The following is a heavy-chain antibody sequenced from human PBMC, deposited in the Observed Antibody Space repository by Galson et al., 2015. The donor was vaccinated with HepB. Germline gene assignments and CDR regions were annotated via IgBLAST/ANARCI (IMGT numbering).Heavy chain of an antibody. V-gene: IGHV4-59*12. J-gene: IGHJ5*02. CDR2: IYYSGST. CDR3: ARDLLIVVVPANWFDP. CDR1: GGSISSYY. Sequence: LSLTCTVSGGSISSYYWSWIRQPPGKGLEWIGYIYYSGSTNYNPSLKSRVTISVDTSKNQFSLKLSSVTAADTAVYYCARDLLIVVVPANWFDPWGQGTLVTVSS. D-gene: IGHD2-2*01.